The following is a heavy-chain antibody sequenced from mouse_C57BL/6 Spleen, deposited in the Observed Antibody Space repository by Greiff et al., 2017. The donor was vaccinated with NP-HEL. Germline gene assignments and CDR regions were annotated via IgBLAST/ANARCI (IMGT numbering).Heavy chain of an antibody. V-gene: IGHV8-12*01. J-gene: IGHJ2*01. CDR1: GFSLSTSGMG. CDR2: IYWDDDK. CDR3: ARSHYYGSSYVGYYFDY. D-gene: IGHD1-1*01. Sequence: QVTLKVCGPGILQSSQTLSLTCSFSGFSLSTSGMGVSWIRQPSGKGLEWLAHIYWDDDKRYNPSLKSRLTISKDTSRNQVFLKITSVDTADTATYYCARSHYYGSSYVGYYFDYWGQGTTLTVSS.